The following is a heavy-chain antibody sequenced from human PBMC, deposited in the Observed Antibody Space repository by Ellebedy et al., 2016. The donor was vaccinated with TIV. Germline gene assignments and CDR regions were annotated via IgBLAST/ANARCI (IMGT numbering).Heavy chain of an antibody. CDR3: ARAGEKWELNY. CDR2: ISGSGGST. CDR1: GFIFTNYA. V-gene: IGHV3-23*01. D-gene: IGHD1-26*01. J-gene: IGHJ4*02. Sequence: GGSLRLSCAASGFIFTNYAMSWVRQAPGKGLEWVASISGSGGSTHYADSVKGRFTISRDNSMNTLYLRTNSLRTEDTAVYYCARAGEKWELNYWGQGALVTVSS.